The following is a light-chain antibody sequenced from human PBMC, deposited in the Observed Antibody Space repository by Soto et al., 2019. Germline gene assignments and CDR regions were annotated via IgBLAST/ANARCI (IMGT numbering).Light chain of an antibody. J-gene: IGLJ3*02. Sequence: QSVLTQPPSVSGAPGQRVTISSTGSSSNIGAGYDVHWYQQLPGTAPKLLIYGNSNRPSGVPDRFSGSKSGTSASLAITGLQAEDEADYYSQSYDSSLSALFGGGTKLTVL. CDR3: QSYDSSLSAL. CDR2: GNS. V-gene: IGLV1-40*01. CDR1: SSNIGAGYD.